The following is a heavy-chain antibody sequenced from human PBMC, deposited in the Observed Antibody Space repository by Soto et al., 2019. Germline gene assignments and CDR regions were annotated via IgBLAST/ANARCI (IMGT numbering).Heavy chain of an antibody. Sequence: EVQLLESGGGLAQPGGSLRLSCAASGFTFSSYAMRWVRQAPGKGLEWVSSINVDDSTYYANSVKGRFTISRDNSKNTVNLQMNSLRADDTAVYYCAKNYYLDNWAQGTLVTVSS. CDR3: AKNYYLDN. J-gene: IGHJ4*02. V-gene: IGHV3-23*01. CDR1: GFTFSSYA. CDR2: INVDDST.